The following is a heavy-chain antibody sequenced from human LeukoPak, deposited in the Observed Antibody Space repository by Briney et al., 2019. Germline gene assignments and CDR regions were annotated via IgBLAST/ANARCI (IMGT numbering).Heavy chain of an antibody. V-gene: IGHV1-18*01. D-gene: IGHD7-27*01. CDR2: ISAYNGNT. Sequence: ASVMVSCKASGYTFTSYGISWVRQAPGQGLEWMGWISAYNGNTNYAQKLQGRVTMTTDTSTSTAYMELRSLRSDDTAVYYCAPHHPRWGSLNWGQGTLVTVSS. CDR1: GYTFTSYG. CDR3: APHHPRWGSLN. J-gene: IGHJ4*02.